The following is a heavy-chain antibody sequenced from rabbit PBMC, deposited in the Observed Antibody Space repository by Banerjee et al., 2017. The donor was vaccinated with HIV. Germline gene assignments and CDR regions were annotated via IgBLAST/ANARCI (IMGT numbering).Heavy chain of an antibody. CDR3: ARDGVGYTFDLEL. V-gene: IGHV1S45*01. Sequence: QEQLEESGGDLVKPEGSLTLTCTASGFSFSSGYWICWVRQAPGKGLEWIACIGAGSDTITYYASWAKGRFTISKTSSTTVTLQMTSLTVADTATYFCARDGVGYTFDLELWGPGTLVTVS. D-gene: IGHD3-1*01. CDR1: GFSFSSGYW. CDR2: IGAGSDTIT. J-gene: IGHJ4*01.